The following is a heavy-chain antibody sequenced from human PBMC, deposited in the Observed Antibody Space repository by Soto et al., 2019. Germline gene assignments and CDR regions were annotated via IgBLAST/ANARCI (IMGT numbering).Heavy chain of an antibody. J-gene: IGHJ5*02. Sequence: SQTLSLTCAISGDSVSSNSAAWNWIRQSPSRGLEWLGRTYYRSKWYNDYAVSVKSRVTINPDTSKNQFSLQLNSVTPEDTAVYYCASEGYSSSSFWFDPWGQGTLVTVSS. CDR2: TYYRSKWYN. CDR1: GDSVSSNSAA. V-gene: IGHV6-1*01. CDR3: ASEGYSSSSFWFDP. D-gene: IGHD6-6*01.